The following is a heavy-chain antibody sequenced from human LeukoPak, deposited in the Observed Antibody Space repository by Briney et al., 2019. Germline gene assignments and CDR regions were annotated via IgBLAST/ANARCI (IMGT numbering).Heavy chain of an antibody. V-gene: IGHV4-30-4*08. Sequence: PSETLSLTCTVSGGSISSGGYYWSWIRQHPGKGLEWIGYIYYSGSTYYNPSLKSRVTISVDTSKNQFSLKLSSVTAADTAVYYCARVSITMIDYAFDIWGQGTMVTVSS. CDR2: IYYSGST. J-gene: IGHJ3*02. CDR3: ARVSITMIDYAFDI. D-gene: IGHD3-22*01. CDR1: GGSISSGGYY.